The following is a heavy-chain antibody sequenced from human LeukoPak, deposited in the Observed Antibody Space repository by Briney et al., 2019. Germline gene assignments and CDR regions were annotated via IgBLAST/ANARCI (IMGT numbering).Heavy chain of an antibody. V-gene: IGHV4-30-2*01. CDR2: IYHSGST. Sequence: SETLSLTCTVSGGSISSGGYYWSWIRQPPGKGLEWIGYIYHSGSTYYNPSLKSRVTISVDRSKNQLSLKLSSVTAADTAVYYCASYGGNSAFDYWGQGTLVTVSS. D-gene: IGHD4-23*01. J-gene: IGHJ4*02. CDR1: GGSISSGGYY. CDR3: ASYGGNSAFDY.